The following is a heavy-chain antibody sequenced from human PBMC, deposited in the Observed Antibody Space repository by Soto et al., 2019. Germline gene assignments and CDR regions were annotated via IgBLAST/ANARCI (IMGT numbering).Heavy chain of an antibody. V-gene: IGHV1-8*01. J-gene: IGHJ4*02. CDR2: MNPNSGNT. D-gene: IGHD6-13*01. CDR1: GYTFTSYD. CDR3: AREHSSSWRFDY. Sequence: ASVKVSCKASGYTFTSYDINWVRQATGQGLEWMGWMNPNSGNTGYAQKFQGRVTMTRNTSISTAYMELSSLRSEDTAVSYCAREHSSSWRFDYWGQGTLVTVSS.